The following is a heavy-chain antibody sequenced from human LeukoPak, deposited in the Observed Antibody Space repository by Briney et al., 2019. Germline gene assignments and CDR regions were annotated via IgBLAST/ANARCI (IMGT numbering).Heavy chain of an antibody. CDR2: IYYSGST. D-gene: IGHD6-19*01. CDR1: GGSISSYY. Sequence: SETLSLTRTVSGGSISSYYWSWIRQPPGKGLEWIGYIYYSGSTNYNPSLKSRVTISVDTSKNQFSLKLSSATAADTAVYYCARTAVPGPFDAFDIWGQGTMVTVS. V-gene: IGHV4-59*01. CDR3: ARTAVPGPFDAFDI. J-gene: IGHJ3*02.